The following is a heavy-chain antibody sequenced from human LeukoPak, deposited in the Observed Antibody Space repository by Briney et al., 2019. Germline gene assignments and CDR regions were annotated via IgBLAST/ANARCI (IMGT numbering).Heavy chain of an antibody. D-gene: IGHD6-6*01. V-gene: IGHV4-39*01. Sequence: SETLSLTCTVSGGSISSSNYYWGWIRQPPGKGLERIGSINYSGSTYYNPSLKSQVTISVDTSKNQFSLKLSSVTAADTAVYYCARSLGYSSSYLGYWGQGTLVTASS. CDR2: INYSGST. CDR3: ARSLGYSSSYLGY. CDR1: GGSISSSNYY. J-gene: IGHJ4*02.